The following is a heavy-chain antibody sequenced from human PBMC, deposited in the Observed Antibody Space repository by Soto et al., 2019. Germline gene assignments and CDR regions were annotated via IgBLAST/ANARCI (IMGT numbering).Heavy chain of an antibody. CDR1: GFTFRTYT. Sequence: GESLKISCVASGFTFRTYTMNWVRQAPGKGLEWVSGIRGFSPYTFYSESVKGRFTISRDNAKNSLYLQMNSLRAEDTAVYYCARDRGYDAHDYYYNAMDVWGVGTTVTVSS. J-gene: IGHJ6*04. V-gene: IGHV3-21*01. CDR2: IRGFSPYT. CDR3: ARDRGYDAHDYYYNAMDV. D-gene: IGHD2-15*01.